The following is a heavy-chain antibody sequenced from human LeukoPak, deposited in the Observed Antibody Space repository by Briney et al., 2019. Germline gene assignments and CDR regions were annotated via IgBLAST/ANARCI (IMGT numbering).Heavy chain of an antibody. V-gene: IGHV4-34*01. D-gene: IGHD3-9*01. Sequence: SETLSLTCAVYGGSFSGYYWSWIRQPPGKGLEWIGEINHSGSTNYIPSLKSRVTISVDTSKNQFSLKLSSVTAEDTAVYYCARDLGNWGYYDILTGYYNVIDYWGQGTLVTVSS. CDR2: INHSGST. CDR3: ARDLGNWGYYDILTGYYNVIDY. CDR1: GGSFSGYY. J-gene: IGHJ4*02.